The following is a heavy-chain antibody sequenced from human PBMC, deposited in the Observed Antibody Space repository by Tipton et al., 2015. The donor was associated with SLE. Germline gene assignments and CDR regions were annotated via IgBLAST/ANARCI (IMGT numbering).Heavy chain of an antibody. CDR2: ISYSGST. CDR3: AREAGLSSRSYYHGYMDV. D-gene: IGHD6-13*01. V-gene: IGHV4-61*01. CDR1: GGSIGSRPYY. Sequence: TLSLTCFVSGGSIGSRPYYWSWIRQPPGKGLEWIGHISYSGSTHYNSSLKSRVTMSLDASKNQFSLKLSSVTAADTAVYYCAREAGLSSRSYYHGYMDVWGKGTTVTISS. J-gene: IGHJ6*03.